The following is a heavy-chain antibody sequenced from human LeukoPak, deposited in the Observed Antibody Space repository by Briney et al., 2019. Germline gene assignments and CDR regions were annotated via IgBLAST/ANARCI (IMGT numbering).Heavy chain of an antibody. D-gene: IGHD2-15*01. CDR3: ATGGAPDCSVGTCYSLDS. CDR2: IYPSGGT. J-gene: IGHJ4*02. V-gene: IGHV4-61*02. CDR1: GGSITTGTYY. Sequence: PSETLSLTCTVSGGSITTGTYYLTWIRQTAGKGLEWIGLIYPSGGTNYSPSLKSRLTISIDASKNQFSLKLSSVTAADTAVYYCATGGAPDCSVGTCYSLDSWGQGTLVTVSS.